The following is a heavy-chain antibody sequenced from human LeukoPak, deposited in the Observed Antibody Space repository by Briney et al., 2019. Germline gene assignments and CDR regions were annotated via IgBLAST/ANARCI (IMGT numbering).Heavy chain of an antibody. CDR2: ISSSSRYI. V-gene: IGHV3-21*01. Sequence: PGGSLRLSCAASGFTFSSYTMNWVRQAPGKGLEWVSSISSSSRYIYYADSVKGRFTISRDSAENSLYLQMDSLRAEDTAVYYCASGYSYGDPFDYWGQGTLVTVSS. J-gene: IGHJ4*02. CDR3: ASGYSYGDPFDY. D-gene: IGHD5-18*01. CDR1: GFTFSSYT.